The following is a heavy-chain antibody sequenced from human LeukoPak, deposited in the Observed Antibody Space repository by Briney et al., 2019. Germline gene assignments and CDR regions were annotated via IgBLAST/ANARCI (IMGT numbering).Heavy chain of an antibody. CDR3: AREGSGSYYNGEAFDI. J-gene: IGHJ3*02. V-gene: IGHV1-8*02. CDR2: MNPNSGNT. D-gene: IGHD3-10*01. Sequence: ASVKVSCKASGYTFTSYDINWVRQATGQGLEWMGWMNPNSGNTGYAQKFQGRVTMTRDTSISTAYMELSRLRSDDTAVYYCAREGSGSYYNGEAFDIWGQGTMVTVSS. CDR1: GYTFTSYD.